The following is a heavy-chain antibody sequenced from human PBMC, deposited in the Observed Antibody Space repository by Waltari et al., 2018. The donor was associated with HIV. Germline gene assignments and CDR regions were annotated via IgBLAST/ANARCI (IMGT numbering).Heavy chain of an antibody. CDR1: GGSFSGYY. Sequence: QVQLQQWGAGLLKPSETLSLTCAVYGGSFSGYYWSWIRQPPGKGLEGIGEINHSGSTNYNPSLKSRVTISVDTSQNQFSLKLSSVTAADTAVYYCARGPNYGDRRFDYWGQGTLVTVSS. J-gene: IGHJ4*02. CDR3: ARGPNYGDRRFDY. CDR2: INHSGST. D-gene: IGHD4-17*01. V-gene: IGHV4-34*01.